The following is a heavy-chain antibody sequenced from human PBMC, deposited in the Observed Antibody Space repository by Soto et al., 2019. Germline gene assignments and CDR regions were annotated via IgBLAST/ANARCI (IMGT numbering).Heavy chain of an antibody. V-gene: IGHV6-1*01. CDR2: TYYRSKWYN. CDR1: GDSVSSNSAA. CDR3: ARDRLGDGYNDY. J-gene: IGHJ4*02. D-gene: IGHD5-12*01. Sequence: PSQTLSLTCAISGDSVSSNSAAWICIIHSPSRFLEWLGRTYYRSKWYNNYAVSVKSRITINPDTSKNQFSLQLNSVTPGDTAVYYCARDRLGDGYNDYWGQGTLVTVSS.